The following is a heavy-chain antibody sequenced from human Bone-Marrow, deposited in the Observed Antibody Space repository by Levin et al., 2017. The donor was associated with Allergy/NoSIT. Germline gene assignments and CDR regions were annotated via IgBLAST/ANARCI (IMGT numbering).Heavy chain of an antibody. J-gene: IGHJ6*02. V-gene: IGHV1-69*06. D-gene: IGHD5-12*01. CDR3: TRDDHLPEISGSVNYHYSLDV. CDR1: GVTFTNYA. CDR2: TSLFFETT. Sequence: ASVKVSCKASGVTFTNYAFNWVRLIPGRGLEWLGGTSLFFETTAYAPNFRGRVTITADKSTRTVYMDLRRLRYDDTAIYFCTRDDHLPEISGSVNYHYSLDVWGQGTTVTVSS.